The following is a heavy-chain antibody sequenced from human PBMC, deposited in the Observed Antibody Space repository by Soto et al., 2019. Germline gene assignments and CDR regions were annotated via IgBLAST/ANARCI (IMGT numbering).Heavy chain of an antibody. CDR3: EKGEQWLESSSY. J-gene: IGHJ4*02. V-gene: IGHV3-21*01. D-gene: IGHD6-19*01. CDR2: ISSSSSYI. Sequence: PGGSLRLSCAASGFTFSSYSMNWVRQAPGKGLEWVSSISSSSSYIYYADSVKGRFTISRDNAKNSLYLQMNSLRAEDTAVYYCEKGEQWLESSSYWGQGTLVTVSS. CDR1: GFTFSSYS.